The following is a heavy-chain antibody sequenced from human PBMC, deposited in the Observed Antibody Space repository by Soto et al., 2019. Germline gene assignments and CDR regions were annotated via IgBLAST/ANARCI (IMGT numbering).Heavy chain of an antibody. D-gene: IGHD3-10*01. CDR1: GDSVSSNTAA. J-gene: IGHJ6*02. Sequence: PSQTLSLTCAISGDSVSSNTAAWNWIRQSPLRGLEWLGRTYYRSKWYNDYAVSVKSRISINPDTSKNQFSLQLNSVTPEDTAVYYCARDGSGSGVYYYYGMDVWGQGTTVTVSS. V-gene: IGHV6-1*01. CDR3: ARDGSGSGVYYYYGMDV. CDR2: TYYRSKWYN.